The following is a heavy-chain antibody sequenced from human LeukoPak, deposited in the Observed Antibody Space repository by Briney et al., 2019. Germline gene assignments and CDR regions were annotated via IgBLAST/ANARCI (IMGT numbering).Heavy chain of an antibody. CDR2: IYYSGST. CDR3: AREPVEAVAGTRNAFDI. J-gene: IGHJ3*02. Sequence: SSETLSLTCTVSGGSISSYYWSWIRQPPGKGLEWIGYIYYSGSTNYNPSLKSRVTISVDTSKNQFSLKLSSVTAADTAVYYCAREPVEAVAGTRNAFDIWGQGTMVTVSS. V-gene: IGHV4-59*01. D-gene: IGHD6-19*01. CDR1: GGSISSYY.